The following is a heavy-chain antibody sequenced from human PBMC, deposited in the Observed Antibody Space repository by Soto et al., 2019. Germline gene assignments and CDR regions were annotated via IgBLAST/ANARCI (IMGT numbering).Heavy chain of an antibody. D-gene: IGHD3-22*01. V-gene: IGHV3-23*01. J-gene: IGHJ5*02. CDR3: AKDPRLLGVDNWFDP. Sequence: GGSLRLSCAASGFTFSSYAMSWVRQAPGKGLEWVSAISGSGGSTYYADSVKGRFTISGDNSKNMLYLQMNSLRAEDTAVYYCAKDPRLLGVDNWFDPWGQGTLVTVSS. CDR1: GFTFSSYA. CDR2: ISGSGGST.